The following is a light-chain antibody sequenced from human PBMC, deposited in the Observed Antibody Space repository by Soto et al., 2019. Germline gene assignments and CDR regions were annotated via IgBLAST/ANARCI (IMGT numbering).Light chain of an antibody. V-gene: IGKV2-28*01. J-gene: IGKJ4*01. CDR1: QSLLHSNGYNY. CDR3: MQNLQTPPVT. Sequence: DIVMTQSPLSLPVTPGEPASISCRSSQSLLHSNGYNYLDWYLQKPGQSPQLLIYLGSNRASGVPDRFSGSGSGTDFTLKISSVEAEDVGVYYCMQNLQTPPVTLRGGTKVDIK. CDR2: LGS.